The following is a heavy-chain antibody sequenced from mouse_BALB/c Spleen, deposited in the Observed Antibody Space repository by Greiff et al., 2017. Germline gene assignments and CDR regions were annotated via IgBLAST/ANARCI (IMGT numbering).Heavy chain of an antibody. V-gene: IGHV5-9-4*01. CDR3: ARDGYGAY. D-gene: IGHD1-2*01. Sequence: EVQLQESGGGLVKPGGSLKLSCAASGFTFSSYAMSWVRQSPEKRLEWVAEISSGGSYTYYPDTVTGRFTISRDNAKNTLYLEMSSLRSEDTAMYYCARDGYGAYWGQGTLVTVSA. CDR1: GFTFSSYA. J-gene: IGHJ3*01. CDR2: ISSGGSYT.